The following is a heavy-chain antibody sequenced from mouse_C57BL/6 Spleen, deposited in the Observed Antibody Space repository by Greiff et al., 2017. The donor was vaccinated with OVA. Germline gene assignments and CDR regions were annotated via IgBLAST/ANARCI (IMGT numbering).Heavy chain of an antibody. V-gene: IGHV1-64*01. CDR1: GYTFTSYW. D-gene: IGHD2-4*01. J-gene: IGHJ4*01. Sequence: QVQLKQPGAELVKPGASVKLSCKASGYTFTSYWMHWVKQRPGQGLEWIGMIHPNSGSTNYTEKFKSKATLTVDKSSSTAYMQLSSLTSEDSAVYYCARSYYDYPWDYWGQGTSVTVSS. CDR2: IHPNSGST. CDR3: ARSYYDYPWDY.